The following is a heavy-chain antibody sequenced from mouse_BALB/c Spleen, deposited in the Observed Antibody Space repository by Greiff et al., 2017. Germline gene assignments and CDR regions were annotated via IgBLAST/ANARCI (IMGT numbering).Heavy chain of an antibody. V-gene: IGHV2-2*02. J-gene: IGHJ1*01. CDR3: ARNGYYWYFDV. Sequence: QVQLQQSGPGLVQPSQSLSITCTVSGFSLTSYGVHWVRQSPGKGLEWLGVIWSGGSTDYNAAFIFRLSISKDNSKCQVFFKMNSLQATDTAIYYCARNGYYWYFDVWGAGTTVTVSS. CDR1: GFSLTSYG. D-gene: IGHD2-2*01. CDR2: IWSGGST.